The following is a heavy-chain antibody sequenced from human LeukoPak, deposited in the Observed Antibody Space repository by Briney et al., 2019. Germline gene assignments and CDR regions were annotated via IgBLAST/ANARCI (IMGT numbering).Heavy chain of an antibody. Sequence: GGSLRLSCAASGLTFDEYAMHWVRQAPGKGLGWVSLISGDGGSTYYADSVKGRFTISRDNSKNSLYLQMNSLRTEDTALYFCTKDRYCTTTNCPFDYWGQGTLVTVSS. CDR2: ISGDGGST. V-gene: IGHV3-43*02. CDR3: TKDRYCTTTNCPFDY. J-gene: IGHJ4*02. D-gene: IGHD2-2*01. CDR1: GLTFDEYA.